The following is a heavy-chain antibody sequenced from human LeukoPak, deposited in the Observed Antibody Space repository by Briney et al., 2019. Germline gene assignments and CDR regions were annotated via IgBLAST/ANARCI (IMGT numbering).Heavy chain of an antibody. J-gene: IGHJ4*02. V-gene: IGHV3-74*01. CDR1: GFTFTKYS. CDR3: VKAASGGWYDTNFDY. Sequence: PGGSLRLSCTASGFTFTKYSMHWVRQSPGKGLLWLSRVNRDGDNTTYAGSVKGRFTISRDNAKNTLYMYMNSLRAEDAAVYYCVKAASGGWYDTNFDYWGQGTLVTVSS. D-gene: IGHD6-19*01. CDR2: VNRDGDNT.